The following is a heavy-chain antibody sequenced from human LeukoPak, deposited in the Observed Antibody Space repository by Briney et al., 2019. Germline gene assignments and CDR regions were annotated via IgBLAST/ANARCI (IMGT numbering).Heavy chain of an antibody. CDR1: GGTFSSYA. V-gene: IGHV1-69*04. Sequence: ASVTVSCKASGGTFSSYAISWVRQAPGQGLEWMGRIIPILGIANYAQKFQGRVTITADKSTSTAYMELSSLRSEDTAVYYCARDSDGGNHDYWGQGTLVTVSS. D-gene: IGHD4-23*01. CDR2: IIPILGIA. CDR3: ARDSDGGNHDY. J-gene: IGHJ4*02.